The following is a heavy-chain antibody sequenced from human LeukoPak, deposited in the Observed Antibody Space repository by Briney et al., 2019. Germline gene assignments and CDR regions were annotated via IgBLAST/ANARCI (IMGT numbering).Heavy chain of an antibody. V-gene: IGHV4-59*01. CDR1: GGSINNLF. Sequence: SETLSLTCAVSGGSINNLFWTWIRQPPGKGLEWIGYFSYSGGTTYNPSLKSRVTISIDTSKNQFSLNLNSVTAADTAVYYCAREGPLGKYYDYWGPGTLVTVSS. CDR3: AREGPLGKYYDY. D-gene: IGHD3-16*01. CDR2: FSYSGGT. J-gene: IGHJ4*02.